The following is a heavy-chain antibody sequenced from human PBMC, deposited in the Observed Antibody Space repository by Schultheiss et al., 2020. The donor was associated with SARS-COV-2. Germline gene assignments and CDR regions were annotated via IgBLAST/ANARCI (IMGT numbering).Heavy chain of an antibody. CDR3: AIAVAGTDRGGFDP. CDR2: IYPGDSDT. Sequence: GGSLRLSCKGSGYSFTSYWIGWVRQMPGKGLEWMGIIYPGDSDTRYSTSFQGQVTITADKSTSTAYLQWSSLKASDTAMFYCAIAVAGTDRGGFDPWGQGTLVTVSS. CDR1: GYSFTSYW. D-gene: IGHD6-19*01. J-gene: IGHJ5*02. V-gene: IGHV5-51*01.